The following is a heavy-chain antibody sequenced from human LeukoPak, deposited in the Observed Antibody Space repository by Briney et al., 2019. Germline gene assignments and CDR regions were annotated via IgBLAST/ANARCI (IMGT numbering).Heavy chain of an antibody. V-gene: IGHV4-39*01. Sequence: SETLSLTCTVSGGSISSSSYYWGWIRQPPGKGLEWIESIYYSGSTYYNPSLKSRVTISVDTSKNQFSLKLSSVTAADTAVYYCARHGETDSSSWYRFNYYYYMDVWGKGTTVTISS. J-gene: IGHJ6*03. D-gene: IGHD6-13*01. CDR2: IYYSGST. CDR3: ARHGETDSSSWYRFNYYYYMDV. CDR1: GGSISSSSYY.